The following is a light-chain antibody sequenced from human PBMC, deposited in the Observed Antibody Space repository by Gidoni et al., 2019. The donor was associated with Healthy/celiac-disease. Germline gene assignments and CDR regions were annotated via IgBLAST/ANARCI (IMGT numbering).Light chain of an antibody. J-gene: IGKJ4*01. CDR1: QSVSSY. Sequence: EIVLTHPPATLSLSPGERATLSCRASQSVSSYLAWYQQKPGQAPRLLIYDASNRATGIPARFSGSGSGTDFTLTISSLEPEDFAVYYCQQRSNWPPETFGGGTKVEIK. CDR3: QQRSNWPPET. CDR2: DAS. V-gene: IGKV3-11*01.